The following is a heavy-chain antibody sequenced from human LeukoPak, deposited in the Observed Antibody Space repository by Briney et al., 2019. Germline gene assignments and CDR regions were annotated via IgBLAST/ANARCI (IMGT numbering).Heavy chain of an antibody. CDR2: IYYSGST. V-gene: IGHV4-59*01. CDR1: GGSISSYY. J-gene: IGHJ4*02. Sequence: SETVSLTCTVSGGSISSYYWSWIRQPPGKGLEWIGYIYYSGSTNYNPSLKSRVTISVDTSKNQFSLKLSSVTAADTAVYYCARGKGSGSYYYYFDYWGQGTLVTVSS. CDR3: ARGKGSGSYYYYFDY. D-gene: IGHD3-10*01.